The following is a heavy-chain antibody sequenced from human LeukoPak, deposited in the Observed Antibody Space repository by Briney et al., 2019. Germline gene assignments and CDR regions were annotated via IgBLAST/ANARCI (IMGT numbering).Heavy chain of an antibody. D-gene: IGHD5-24*01. Sequence: SETLSLTCTVSGGSISNYYWSWIRQPPGKGLEWVGYISYSGSTNYNPSLKSRVTISVDTSKNQFSLKLSSVTAADTAVYYCARNRDGYNSFDYWGQGTLVTASS. CDR1: GGSISNYY. V-gene: IGHV4-59*12. J-gene: IGHJ4*02. CDR2: ISYSGST. CDR3: ARNRDGYNSFDY.